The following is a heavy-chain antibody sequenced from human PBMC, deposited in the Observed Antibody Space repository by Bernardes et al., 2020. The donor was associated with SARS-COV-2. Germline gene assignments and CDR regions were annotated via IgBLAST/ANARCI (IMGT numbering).Heavy chain of an antibody. D-gene: IGHD2-21*01. CDR3: AGSSCGIDCYIGGLRSWDYGMDV. CDR2: RYSSGGA. J-gene: IGHJ6*02. CDR1: GGSISNSNYY. V-gene: IGHV4-39*01. Sequence: SETLSLTCTVSGGSISNSNYYWGWIRQAPGKGLEWIGSRYSSGGAYYNPSLQSRVTESLDTSKNQFSLRLSFATAADTAVYYCAGSSCGIDCYIGGLRSWDYGMDVWGQGTTVVVSS.